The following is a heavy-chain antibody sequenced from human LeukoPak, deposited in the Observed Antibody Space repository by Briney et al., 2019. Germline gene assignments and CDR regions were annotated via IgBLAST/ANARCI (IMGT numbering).Heavy chain of an antibody. J-gene: IGHJ4*02. CDR1: GFTFSGSA. Sequence: GGSLRLSCAAAGFTFSGSAMHWVRQASGEGLEWVGRIRSKANSYATAYAASVKGRFTISRDDSKNTAYLQMNSLKTEDTAVYYCTRAYDGSGYYSDHFDYWGQGTLVTVSS. D-gene: IGHD3-22*01. V-gene: IGHV3-73*01. CDR2: IRSKANSYAT. CDR3: TRAYDGSGYYSDHFDY.